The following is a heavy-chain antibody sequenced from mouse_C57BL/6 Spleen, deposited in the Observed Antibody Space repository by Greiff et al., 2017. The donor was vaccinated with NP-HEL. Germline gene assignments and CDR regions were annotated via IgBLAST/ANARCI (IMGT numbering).Heavy chain of an antibody. V-gene: IGHV1-69*01. CDR2: IDPSDSYT. D-gene: IGHD1-1*01. Sequence: QVQLQQPGAELVMPGASVKLSCKASGYTFTSYWMHWVKQRPGQGLEWIGEIDPSDSYTNYNQKFKGKSTLTVDKSSSTAYMQLSSLTSEDSAVYYCARRYYGSSYVWGTGTTVTVSS. CDR3: ARRYYGSSYV. CDR1: GYTFTSYW. J-gene: IGHJ1*03.